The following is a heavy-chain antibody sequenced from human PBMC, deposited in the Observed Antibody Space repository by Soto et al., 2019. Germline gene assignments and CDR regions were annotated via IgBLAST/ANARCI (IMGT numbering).Heavy chain of an antibody. CDR1: GGTFSSFA. Sequence: QVQLVQSGAEVKEPGSSVKVSCKASGGTFSSFASSWVRQAPGQGLEWMGGIMPMYDKANYAQKLTGRVTMNADKSTSTAYMHLSSLKSEDTAVYYFANDLQGSPMSEMDVWGPGTTVRVSS. CDR2: IMPMYDKA. V-gene: IGHV1-69*06. D-gene: IGHD3-10*01. CDR3: ANDLQGSPMSEMDV. J-gene: IGHJ6*02.